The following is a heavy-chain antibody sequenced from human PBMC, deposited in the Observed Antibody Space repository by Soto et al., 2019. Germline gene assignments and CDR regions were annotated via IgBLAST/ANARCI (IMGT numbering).Heavy chain of an antibody. Sequence: QVQLVQSGAEVKKPGSSVKVSCKASGGTFSSYAISWVRQAPGQGLEWMGGIIPISGTANYAQKFQGRVTITADESTSKAYMELSILRSEDTAVYYCSRSQGSSTSLEIYYYYYYGMDVWGQGTTVTVSS. CDR1: GGTFSSYA. CDR3: SRSQGSSTSLEIYYYYYYGMDV. CDR2: IIPISGTA. J-gene: IGHJ6*02. D-gene: IGHD2-2*01. V-gene: IGHV1-69*01.